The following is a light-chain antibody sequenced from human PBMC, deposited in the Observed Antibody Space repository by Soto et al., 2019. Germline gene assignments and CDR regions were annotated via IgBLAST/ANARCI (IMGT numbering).Light chain of an antibody. V-gene: IGKV3-15*01. CDR3: QQYKKWPWT. J-gene: IGKJ1*01. CDR2: GAS. CDR1: QSGGSN. Sequence: EMVLTQSPATQSVSPGERATLSFRARQSGGSNLAWYQQKPGQAPRLLIYGASTRATGIPARFSGSGSGTEFTLTITSLQSKDFAVYYCQQYKKWPWTFGQGTKVDIK.